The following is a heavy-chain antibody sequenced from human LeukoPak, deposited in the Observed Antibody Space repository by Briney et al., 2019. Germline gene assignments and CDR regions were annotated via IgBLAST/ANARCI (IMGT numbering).Heavy chain of an antibody. CDR3: ACGGYCNLYYFDY. CDR2: INHSGST. Sequence: SETLSLTCAVYGGSFSGYYWSWIRQPPGKGLEWIGEINHSGSTNYNPSLKSRVTISVDTSKNQFSLKLSSVTAADTAVYYCACGGYCNLYYFDYWGQGTLVPVSS. CDR1: GGSFSGYY. D-gene: IGHD2-21*01. J-gene: IGHJ4*02. V-gene: IGHV4-34*01.